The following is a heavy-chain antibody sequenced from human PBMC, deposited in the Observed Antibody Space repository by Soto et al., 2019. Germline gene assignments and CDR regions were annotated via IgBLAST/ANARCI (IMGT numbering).Heavy chain of an antibody. D-gene: IGHD6-25*01. Sequence: QVQLVQSGAEVKKPGASVKVSCKASGYTFTSYDINWVRQATGQGLEWMGWMNPNSGNTGYAQKFQARVTMTSNTAMSTAYMELSSLRSEDTAVYYGASAGYSCGDFDYWGQGTLVTVSS. CDR3: ASAGYSCGDFDY. J-gene: IGHJ4*02. CDR2: MNPNSGNT. V-gene: IGHV1-8*01. CDR1: GYTFTSYD.